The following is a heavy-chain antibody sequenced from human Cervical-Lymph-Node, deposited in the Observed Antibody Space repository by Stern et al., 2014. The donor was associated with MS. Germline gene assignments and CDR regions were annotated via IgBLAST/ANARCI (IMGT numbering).Heavy chain of an antibody. D-gene: IGHD3-9*01. Sequence: QVQLVQSGADVKKPGSSVKVSCKAPGGTFSNYAINWVRQAPGQGLEWMGGIIPIFGRANYAQKFQGRVTITADESTSTAYMELSSLRSEDTAVYYCARGWSYDILTGYSYWGQGTLVTVSS. J-gene: IGHJ4*02. CDR1: GGTFSNYA. V-gene: IGHV1-69*01. CDR2: IIPIFGRA. CDR3: ARGWSYDILTGYSY.